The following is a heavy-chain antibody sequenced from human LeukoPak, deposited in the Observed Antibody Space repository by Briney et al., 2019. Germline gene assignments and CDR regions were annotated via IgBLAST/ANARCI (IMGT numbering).Heavy chain of an antibody. D-gene: IGHD3-10*01. V-gene: IGHV3-30*03. CDR3: ARGPQYYGSGSPDY. CDR2: ISYDGSNK. CDR1: GFTFSSYG. Sequence: GGSLRLSCAASGFTFSSYGMHWVRQAPGKGLEWVAVISYDGSNKYYADSVKGRFTISRDNSKNTLYLQMNSLRAEDTALYYCARGPQYYGSGSPDYWGQGTLVTVSS. J-gene: IGHJ4*02.